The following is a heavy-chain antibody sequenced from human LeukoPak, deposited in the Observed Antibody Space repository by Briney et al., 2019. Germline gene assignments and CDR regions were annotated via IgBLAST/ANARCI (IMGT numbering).Heavy chain of an antibody. V-gene: IGHV3-48*03. D-gene: IGHD6-6*01. J-gene: IGHJ4*02. Sequence: GGSLRLSCAASGFTFSTYEMNWVRQAPGKGLEWVSYINGSGSTIYYADSVKGRFTISRDNAKSSLYLQMNSLRAEDTAVYYCATYSSSSVWGQGTLVTVSS. CDR1: GFTFSTYE. CDR3: ATYSSSSV. CDR2: INGSGSTI.